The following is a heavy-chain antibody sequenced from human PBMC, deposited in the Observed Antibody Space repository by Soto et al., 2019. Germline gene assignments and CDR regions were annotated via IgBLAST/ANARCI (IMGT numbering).Heavy chain of an antibody. V-gene: IGHV1-69*12. CDR3: ARESDYYGDYAGTDY. Sequence: QVQLVQSGAEVKKPGSSVKVSCKASGGTFSSYAISWVRQAPGQGLEWMGGIIPIFGTANYAQKFQGRVTITADESTSTASRELSSLRSEDTAVYYCARESDYYGDYAGTDYWGQGTLVTVSS. CDR1: GGTFSSYA. D-gene: IGHD4-17*01. CDR2: IIPIFGTA. J-gene: IGHJ4*02.